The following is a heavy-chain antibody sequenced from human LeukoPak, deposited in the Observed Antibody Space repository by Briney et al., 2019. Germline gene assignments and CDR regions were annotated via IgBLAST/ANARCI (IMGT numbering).Heavy chain of an antibody. Sequence: GGSLRLSCAASGFTFSSYAMSWVRQAPGKGLEWVAFIRYDGSNKYYADSVKDRFTISRDNSKNTLYLQMNSLRDEDTAVYYCARDQVLLWFGELSLGLDYWGQGTLVTVSS. CDR1: GFTFSSYA. J-gene: IGHJ4*02. D-gene: IGHD3-10*01. V-gene: IGHV3-30*02. CDR3: ARDQVLLWFGELSLGLDY. CDR2: IRYDGSNK.